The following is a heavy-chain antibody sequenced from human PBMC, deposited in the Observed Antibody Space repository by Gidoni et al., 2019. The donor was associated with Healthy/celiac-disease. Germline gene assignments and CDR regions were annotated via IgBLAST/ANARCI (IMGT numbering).Heavy chain of an antibody. V-gene: IGHV3-30*18. D-gene: IGHD2-21*01. J-gene: IGHJ4*02. CDR1: GFPFSSYG. CDR2: ISYDGSNK. CDR3: AKSGDSTVVIDY. Sequence: QVQLVESGGGVVQPGRSLRLSCAASGFPFSSYGMHWVRQAPGKGLEWVAVISYDGSNKYYADSVKGRFTISRDNSKNTLYLQMNSLRAEDTAVYYCAKSGDSTVVIDYWGQGTLVTVSS.